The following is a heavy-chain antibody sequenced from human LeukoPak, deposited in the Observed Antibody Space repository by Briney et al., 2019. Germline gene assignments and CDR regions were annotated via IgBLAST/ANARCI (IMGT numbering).Heavy chain of an antibody. CDR2: ISAYNGNT. Sequence: GASVKVSCKASGYTFTSYGISWVRQAPGQGLEWMGWISAYNGNTNYAQKLQGRVTITADTSTDTAYMELSSLRSEDTAVHYCATGKAGQQTVGYWGQGTLVTVSS. J-gene: IGHJ4*02. CDR3: ATGKAGQQTVGY. V-gene: IGHV1-18*01. CDR1: GYTFTSYG. D-gene: IGHD6-13*01.